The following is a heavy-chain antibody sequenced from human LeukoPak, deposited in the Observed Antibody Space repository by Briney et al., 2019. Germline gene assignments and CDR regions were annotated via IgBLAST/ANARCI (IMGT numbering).Heavy chain of an antibody. CDR3: ARAGVDILRYFDWLSRDAFDI. J-gene: IGHJ3*02. V-gene: IGHV4-34*01. D-gene: IGHD3-9*01. Sequence: SETLSLTCAVYGGSFSGYYWSWIRQPPGKGLEWIGEINHSGSTNYNPSLKSRVTISVDTSKNQFSLKLSSVTAADTAVYYCARAGVDILRYFDWLSRDAFDIWGQGTMVTVSS. CDR1: GGSFSGYY. CDR2: INHSGST.